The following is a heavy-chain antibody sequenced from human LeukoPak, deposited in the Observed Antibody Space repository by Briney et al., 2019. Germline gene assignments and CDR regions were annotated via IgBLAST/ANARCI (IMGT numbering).Heavy chain of an antibody. Sequence: GESLKISCRGSGYFFTSYWIGWVRQMPGKGLEWMGIIFPGDSDVRYSPSFQGQVTMSVDKSISTAYLQWSSLKASDTAMYYCARLPNIGGKEYYFDYWGQGTLITASS. J-gene: IGHJ4*02. V-gene: IGHV5-51*01. D-gene: IGHD2/OR15-2a*01. CDR3: ARLPNIGGKEYYFDY. CDR2: IFPGDSDV. CDR1: GYFFTSYW.